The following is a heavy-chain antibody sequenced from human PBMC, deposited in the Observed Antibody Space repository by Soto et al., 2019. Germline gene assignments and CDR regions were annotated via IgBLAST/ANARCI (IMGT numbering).Heavy chain of an antibody. Sequence: DVQLLESGGGLVQPGGSLRLSCAGSGFTFYSYAMTWVRQAPGKGLEWVSSISVSGDGTYNADSVKGRFTISRDNSKNTLYLQMNSLRGDDTAVYYCAKGHFYGSGTYLGYWGQGSLVTVSS. V-gene: IGHV3-23*01. CDR3: AKGHFYGSGTYLGY. CDR1: GFTFYSYA. J-gene: IGHJ4*02. CDR2: ISVSGDGT. D-gene: IGHD3-10*01.